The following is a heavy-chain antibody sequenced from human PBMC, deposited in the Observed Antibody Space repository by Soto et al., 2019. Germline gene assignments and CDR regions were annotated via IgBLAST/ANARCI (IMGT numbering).Heavy chain of an antibody. CDR3: AGDPDSHYNDSHASSYP. Sequence: ASVKVSCKASGFTFTSSAVQWVRQAPGQGLEWMGRIIPIIGIINYAQKFQGRVTITADKFTGTAYMELTRLRSDDTAVYYCAGDPDSHYNDSHASSYPWGQGTLVTVSS. CDR2: IIPIIGII. J-gene: IGHJ5*02. V-gene: IGHV1-69*04. D-gene: IGHD3-22*01. CDR1: GFTFTSSA.